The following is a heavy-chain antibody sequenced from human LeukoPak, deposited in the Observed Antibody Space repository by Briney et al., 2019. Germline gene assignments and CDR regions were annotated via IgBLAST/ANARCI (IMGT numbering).Heavy chain of an antibody. CDR1: GGSISSSSYY. D-gene: IGHD2-15*01. J-gene: IGHJ3*02. CDR3: ARESRGCSGGSCYPDAFDI. V-gene: IGHV4-39*07. Sequence: PSETLSLTCTVSGGSISSSSYYWGWIRQPPGKGLEWIGSIYYSGSTYYNPSLKSRVTISVDTSKNQFSLKLSSVTAADTAVYYCARESRGCSGGSCYPDAFDIWGQGTMVTVSS. CDR2: IYYSGST.